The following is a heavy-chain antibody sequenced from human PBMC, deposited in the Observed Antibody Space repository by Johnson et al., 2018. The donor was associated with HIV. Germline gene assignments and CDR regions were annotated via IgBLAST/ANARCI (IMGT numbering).Heavy chain of an antibody. J-gene: IGHJ3*02. V-gene: IGHV3-33*06. CDR3: AKDYGWSSWYVIDAFDI. CDR2: IWYDGSNK. CDR1: GFTFSSYG. D-gene: IGHD6-13*01. Sequence: QVQLVESGGGVVQPGRSLRLSCAASGFTFSSYGMHWVRQAPGKGLEWVAVIWYDGSNKYYADSVKGRFTISRDNSKNTLYLQMNSLRAEDTAVYYCAKDYGWSSWYVIDAFDIWGQGTMVTVSS.